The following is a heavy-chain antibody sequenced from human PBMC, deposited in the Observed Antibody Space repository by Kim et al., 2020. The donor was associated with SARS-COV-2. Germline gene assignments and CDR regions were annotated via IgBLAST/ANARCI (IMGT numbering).Heavy chain of an antibody. V-gene: IGHV5-51*01. CDR1: GYIFTNYW. Sequence: GESLKISCKGSGYIFTNYWIAWVRQVPGKGLEWVGLMSPDGSDTRYSPSFQGQVTISTHKSISTAYLQWHSLKASDTARYYCSRINGAYNLFDYWGQGTLVTVSS. CDR3: SRINGAYNLFDY. D-gene: IGHD4-17*01. CDR2: MSPDGSDT. J-gene: IGHJ4*02.